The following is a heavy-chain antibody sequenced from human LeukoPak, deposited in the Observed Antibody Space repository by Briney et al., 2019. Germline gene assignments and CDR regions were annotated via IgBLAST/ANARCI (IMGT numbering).Heavy chain of an antibody. V-gene: IGHV4-39*01. Sequence: ASETLSLNCTVSGGSISSTTYYWAWIHQPPGTGLEWIGSVYYGETTYYNPSLESRVTISVDTSKNQFSLRLNSVTAADTAVYYCARHEASYFYYYMDVWGAGTTVIVSS. J-gene: IGHJ6*03. CDR1: GGSISSTTYY. CDR3: ARHEASYFYYYMDV. CDR2: VYYGETT.